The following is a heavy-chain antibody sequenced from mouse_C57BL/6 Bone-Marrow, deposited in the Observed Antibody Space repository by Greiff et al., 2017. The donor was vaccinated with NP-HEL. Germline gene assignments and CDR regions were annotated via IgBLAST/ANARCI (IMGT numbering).Heavy chain of an antibody. CDR2: ISSGGSYT. J-gene: IGHJ4*01. Sequence: EVKLMESGGDLVKPGGSLKLSCAASGFTFSSYGMSWVRQTPDKRLEWVATISSGGSYTYYPDSVKGRFTISRDNAKNTLYLQMSSLKSEDTAMYYGARQRGLLLRPRAMDYWGQGTSVTVSA. V-gene: IGHV5-6*01. CDR3: ARQRGLLLRPRAMDY. CDR1: GFTFSSYG. D-gene: IGHD1-1*01.